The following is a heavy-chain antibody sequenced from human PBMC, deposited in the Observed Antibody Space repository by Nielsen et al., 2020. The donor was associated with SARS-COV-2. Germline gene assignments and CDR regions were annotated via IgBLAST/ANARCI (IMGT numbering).Heavy chain of an antibody. CDR3: ARDGAHYYDSSGYYSDYFDY. Sequence: GESLKISCAASGFTFSSYWMSWVRQAPGKGLEWVANIKQDGSEKYYVDSVKGRFTISRDNAKNSLYLQMNSLRAEDTAVYYCARDGAHYYDSSGYYSDYFDYWGQGTLVTVSS. D-gene: IGHD3-22*01. CDR1: GFTFSSYW. V-gene: IGHV3-7*01. J-gene: IGHJ4*02. CDR2: IKQDGSEK.